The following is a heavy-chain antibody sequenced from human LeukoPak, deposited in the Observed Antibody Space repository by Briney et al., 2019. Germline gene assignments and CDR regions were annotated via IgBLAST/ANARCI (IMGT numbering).Heavy chain of an antibody. Sequence: SVKVSCKAPGGTFSSYAISWVRQAPGQGLEWMGGIIPIFGTANYAQKFQGRVTITADESTSTAYMELSSLRSEDTAVYYCATTYYYDSSGYYYGDYWGQGTLVTVSS. CDR3: ATTYYYDSSGYYYGDY. CDR1: GGTFSSYA. J-gene: IGHJ4*02. D-gene: IGHD3-22*01. V-gene: IGHV1-69*13. CDR2: IIPIFGTA.